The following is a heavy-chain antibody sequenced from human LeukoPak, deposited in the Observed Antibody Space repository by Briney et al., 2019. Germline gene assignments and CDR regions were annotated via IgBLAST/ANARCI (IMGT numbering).Heavy chain of an antibody. Sequence: GGSLRLSCVASGFTFSAYTMNWVRQAPGKGLGWVSFISSSSTYIYYADSLKGRFTISRDNAKNSLYLQMNSLRAEDTALYYCARDDPRWGTSGDYWGQGTLVTVSS. V-gene: IGHV3-21*01. CDR2: ISSSSTYI. CDR3: ARDDPRWGTSGDY. CDR1: GFTFSAYT. J-gene: IGHJ4*02. D-gene: IGHD7-27*01.